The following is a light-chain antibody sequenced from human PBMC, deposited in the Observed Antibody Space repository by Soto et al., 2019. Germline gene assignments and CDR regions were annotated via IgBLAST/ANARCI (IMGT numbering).Light chain of an antibody. CDR1: SSNIGAGYD. CDR2: GNS. Sequence: QSVLTQPPSVSGAPGQRVTISCTGSSSNIGAGYDVHWYQQLPGTAPKLLIYGNSNRPSGVPDRFSGSKSGTSASLAITGLQAVDEADYYCQSYDSSLVVFGGGTKVTVL. V-gene: IGLV1-40*01. CDR3: QSYDSSLVV. J-gene: IGLJ2*01.